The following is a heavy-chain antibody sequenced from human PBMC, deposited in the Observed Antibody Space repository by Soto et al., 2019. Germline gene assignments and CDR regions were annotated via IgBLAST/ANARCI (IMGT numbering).Heavy chain of an antibody. D-gene: IGHD5-18*01. Sequence: XGSLRLSCAASGFTFSSYAMHWVRQAPGKGLEWVAVISYDGSNKYYADSVKGRFTISRDNSKNTLYLQMNSLRAEDTAVYYCASHVDTAMAPLWGQGTLVTVSS. CDR2: ISYDGSNK. CDR1: GFTFSSYA. J-gene: IGHJ4*02. CDR3: ASHVDTAMAPL. V-gene: IGHV3-30-3*01.